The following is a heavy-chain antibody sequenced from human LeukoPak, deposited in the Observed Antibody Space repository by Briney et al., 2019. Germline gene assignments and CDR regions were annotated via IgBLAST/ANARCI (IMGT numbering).Heavy chain of an antibody. D-gene: IGHD3-10*01. CDR1: GFTFSSYA. Sequence: GGSQRLSCAASGFTFSSYAMSGVRQAPGTGLGWVSGISGSGTSTYHADSVKGRFTISRDNSKNTLYLRMNSLRAEDTAVYYCARDRVYASGSRDAFGISGQGTLCSVSS. CDR2: ISGSGTST. J-gene: IGHJ3*02. V-gene: IGHV3-23*01. CDR3: ARDRVYASGSRDAFGI.